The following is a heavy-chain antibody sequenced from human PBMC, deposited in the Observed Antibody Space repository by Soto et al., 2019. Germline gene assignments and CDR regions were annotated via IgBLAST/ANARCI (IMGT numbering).Heavy chain of an antibody. Sequence: LSLTCAVYGGSFSGYYWSWIRQPPGKGLEWIGEINHSGSTYYNPSLKSRVTISVDTSKNQFSLKLSSVTAADTAVYYCARDKITGLFDYWGQGTLVTVSS. CDR1: GGSFSGYY. V-gene: IGHV4-34*01. D-gene: IGHD2-8*02. CDR3: ARDKITGLFDY. J-gene: IGHJ4*02. CDR2: INHSGST.